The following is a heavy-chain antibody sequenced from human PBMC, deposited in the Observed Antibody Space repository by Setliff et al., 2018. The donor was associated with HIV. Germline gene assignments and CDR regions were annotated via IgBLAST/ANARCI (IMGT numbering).Heavy chain of an antibody. J-gene: IGHJ3*02. CDR3: TQSQHLQYQMAAFDI. CDR1: GFTFSNYA. V-gene: IGHV3-23*01. D-gene: IGHD1-1*01. CDR2: ISGSGGHK. Sequence: GGSLRLSCAVSGFTFSNYAMNWVRQAPGKGLEWVSGISGSGGHKYYADSVKGRFTLSGDKSKNTLNLQMNSLRAEDTAVYYCTQSQHLQYQMAAFDIWGQGTKVTVSS.